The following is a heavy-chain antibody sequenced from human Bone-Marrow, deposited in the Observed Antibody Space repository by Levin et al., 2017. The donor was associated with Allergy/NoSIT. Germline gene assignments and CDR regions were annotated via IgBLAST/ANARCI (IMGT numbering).Heavy chain of an antibody. CDR2: TSYSGDT. V-gene: IGHV4-39*07. Sequence: PSETLSLTCIVSGGSITSGTNSWAWIRQPPGKGLEWIGNTSYSGDTYYNPSLKRRVTISVDTSTNQFSLTLPSVTAADTGTYYCARDHDVYRDYHRSEHWGQGTLVTVSS. D-gene: IGHD4-11*01. J-gene: IGHJ4*02. CDR1: GGSITSGTNS. CDR3: ARDHDVYRDYHRSEH.